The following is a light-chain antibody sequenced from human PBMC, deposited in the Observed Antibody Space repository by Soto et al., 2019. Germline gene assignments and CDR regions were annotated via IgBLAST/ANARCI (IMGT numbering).Light chain of an antibody. Sequence: QTVVTQEPSFSVSPGGTVTLTCGVSSGSVSIRYYPSWYQQTPGQAPRTLIYSTSTRSSGVPDRFSGSIVGNKAALTISGAQADDESDYYCVLYMGSGIWVFGGGTKLTVL. V-gene: IGLV8-61*01. J-gene: IGLJ3*02. CDR2: STS. CDR1: SGSVSIRYY. CDR3: VLYMGSGIWV.